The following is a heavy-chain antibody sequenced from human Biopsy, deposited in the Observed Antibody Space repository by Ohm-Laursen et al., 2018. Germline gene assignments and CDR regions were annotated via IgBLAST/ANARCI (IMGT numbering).Heavy chain of an antibody. V-gene: IGHV1-2*02. CDR2: INPATGET. CDR1: GYTFNAYY. CDR3: AKPSGGVSTIGFDP. D-gene: IGHD3-16*01. Sequence: AATVKISCKASGYTFNAYYIHWMRQAPGQGLEWMGWINPATGETRYAQRFQGRVTMTRDTSVTTAYMQLSSLTSDDTALYYCAKPSGGVSTIGFDPWGQGTQAIVSS. J-gene: IGHJ5*02.